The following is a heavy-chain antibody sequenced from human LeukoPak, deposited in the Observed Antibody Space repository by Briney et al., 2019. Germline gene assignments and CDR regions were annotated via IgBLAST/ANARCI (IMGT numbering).Heavy chain of an antibody. CDR1: GFTVSSNY. D-gene: IGHD2-2*01. Sequence: GGSLRLSCAASGFTVSSNYMSWVRQAPGKGLEWVSVIYSGGSTYYADSVKGRFTISRDNSKNTLYLQMNSLRAEDTAVYYCAKGLFGSASCYDYWGQGTLVTVSS. CDR2: IYSGGST. J-gene: IGHJ4*02. CDR3: AKGLFGSASCYDY. V-gene: IGHV3-53*01.